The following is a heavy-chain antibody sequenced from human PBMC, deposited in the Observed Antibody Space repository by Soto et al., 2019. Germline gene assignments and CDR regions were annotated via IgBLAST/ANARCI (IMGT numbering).Heavy chain of an antibody. CDR3: AKDGPPYSSGWFFDY. V-gene: IGHV3-30*18. CDR1: GFTFSSYG. D-gene: IGHD6-19*01. CDR2: ISYDGSNK. Sequence: ESGGGVVQPGRSLRLSCAASGFTFSSYGMHWVRQAPGKGLEWVAVISYDGSNKYYADSVKGRFTISRDNSKNTLYLQMNSLRAEDTAVYYCAKDGPPYSSGWFFDYWGQGTLVTVSS. J-gene: IGHJ4*02.